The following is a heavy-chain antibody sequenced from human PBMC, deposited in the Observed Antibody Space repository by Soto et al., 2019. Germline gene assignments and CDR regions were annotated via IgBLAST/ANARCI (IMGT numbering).Heavy chain of an antibody. Sequence: SQTLSLTCAISGDSVSSNSAAWNWIRQSPSRGLEWLGRTYYRSRWYNDYAVSVRSRITVNADTSKNQFSLHLNSVTPEDTAVYYCAGTSSLHWYYMDVWDHGTTVPVAS. D-gene: IGHD1-7*01. J-gene: IGHJ6*03. V-gene: IGHV6-1*01. CDR3: AGTSSLHWYYMDV. CDR2: TYYRSRWYN. CDR1: GDSVSSNSAA.